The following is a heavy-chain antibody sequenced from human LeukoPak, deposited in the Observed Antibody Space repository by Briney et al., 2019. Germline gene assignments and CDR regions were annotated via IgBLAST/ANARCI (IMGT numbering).Heavy chain of an antibody. Sequence: SVKVSCKASGGTFSSYAISWVRQAPGQGLEWMGGIIPIFGTANYAQKFQGRVTITADKSTSTAYMELSSLRSEDTAVYYCARGTYYYDSSGYPWDYWGQGTLVTVSS. D-gene: IGHD3-22*01. CDR2: IIPIFGTA. J-gene: IGHJ4*02. V-gene: IGHV1-69*06. CDR3: ARGTYYYDSSGYPWDY. CDR1: GGTFSSYA.